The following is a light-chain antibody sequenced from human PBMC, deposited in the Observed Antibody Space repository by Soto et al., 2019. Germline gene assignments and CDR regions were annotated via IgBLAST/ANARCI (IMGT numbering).Light chain of an antibody. CDR1: QSVSSY. J-gene: IGKJ4*01. V-gene: IGKV3-11*01. CDR2: DAS. Sequence: EIVFTQSPATLSLSPGERATLSCRASQSVSSYLAWYQQKPGQAPRLLIYDASNRATGIPARFSGSGSGTDFNLTISRLEPEDFAVYYCQQGSFGGGTKVEIK. CDR3: QQGS.